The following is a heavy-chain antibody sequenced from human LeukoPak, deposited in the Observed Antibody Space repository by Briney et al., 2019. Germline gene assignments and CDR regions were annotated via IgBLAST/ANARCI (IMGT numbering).Heavy chain of an antibody. CDR1: GGSIDSYY. CDR3: ARVYQSAEYYFDY. Sequence: SSETLSLTCTVSGGSIDSYYWSWIRQPPGKGLEWIGYIYYTGSTKYHPSLKSRVTISLDTSKNQFSLKLTSVTAADTAVYYCARVYQSAEYYFDYWGQGNLVSVSS. CDR2: IYYTGST. D-gene: IGHD2-2*01. J-gene: IGHJ4*02. V-gene: IGHV4-59*01.